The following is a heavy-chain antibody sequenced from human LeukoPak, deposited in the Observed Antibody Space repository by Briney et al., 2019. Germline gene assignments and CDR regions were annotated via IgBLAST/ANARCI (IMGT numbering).Heavy chain of an antibody. J-gene: IGHJ3*02. CDR1: GGSISSGSYY. V-gene: IGHV4-61*01. Sequence: PSQTLSLTCTVSGGSISSGSYYWSWIRQPPGKGLEWIGYIYYSGSTNYNPSLKSRVTISVDTSKNQFSLKLSSVTAADTAVYYCARLNSSGSTDAFDIWGQGTMVTVSS. CDR2: IYYSGST. CDR3: ARLNSSGSTDAFDI. D-gene: IGHD3-22*01.